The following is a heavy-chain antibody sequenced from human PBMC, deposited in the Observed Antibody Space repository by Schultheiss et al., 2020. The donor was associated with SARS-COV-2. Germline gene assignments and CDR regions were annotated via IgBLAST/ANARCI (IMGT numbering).Heavy chain of an antibody. CDR3: ARSGYSYGSFDY. CDR1: GGSISSYY. J-gene: IGHJ4*02. V-gene: IGHV4-59*01. D-gene: IGHD5-18*01. CDR2: IYYSGST. Sequence: SETLSLTFTVSGGSISSYYWSWIRQPPGKGLGWIGYIYYSGSTNYNPSLKSRVTISVDTSKNQFSLKLTSVTAADTAVYYCARSGYSYGSFDYWGQGTLVTVSS.